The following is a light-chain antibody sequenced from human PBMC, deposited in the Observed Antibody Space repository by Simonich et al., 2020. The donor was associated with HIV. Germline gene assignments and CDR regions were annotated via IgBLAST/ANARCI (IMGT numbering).Light chain of an antibody. CDR3: SSYRFSTTLVV. CDR1: SSDVGDYNS. V-gene: IGLV2-14*01. Sequence: QSALTQPASVSASPGQSITISCTGTSSDVGDYNSVSWYQQNPGKAPKLMLYEVTSPPSGISNRFSGSKSGNTASLTISGLQAEDEAHYYCSSYRFSTTLVVFGGGTKLTVL. J-gene: IGLJ2*01. CDR2: EVT.